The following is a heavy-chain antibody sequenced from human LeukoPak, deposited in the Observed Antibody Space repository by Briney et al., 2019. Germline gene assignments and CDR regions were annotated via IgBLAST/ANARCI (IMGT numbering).Heavy chain of an antibody. D-gene: IGHD3-22*01. Sequence: GGSLRLSCAPSGFTFSSYSMNWVRQAPGKGLEWVSSISSSSSYIYYADSVKGRFTISRDNAKNSLYLQMNSLRAEDTAVYYCARLADYDSSGYYFVALAFDIWGQGTMVTVSS. V-gene: IGHV3-21*01. CDR3: ARLADYDSSGYYFVALAFDI. CDR1: GFTFSSYS. J-gene: IGHJ3*02. CDR2: ISSSSSYI.